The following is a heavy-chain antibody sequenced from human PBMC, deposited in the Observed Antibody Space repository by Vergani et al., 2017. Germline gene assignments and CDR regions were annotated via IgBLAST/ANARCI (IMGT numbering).Heavy chain of an antibody. CDR2: INAGNGNT. Sequence: QVQLVQSGAEVKKPGASVKVSCKASGYTFTSYAMHWVRQAPGQRLEWMGWINAGNGNTKYSQKFQGRVTITRDTSASTADMELSSLRSEDTAVYYCARDGRGSSGWYGNWFDPWGQGTLVTVSS. J-gene: IGHJ5*02. D-gene: IGHD6-19*01. CDR1: GYTFTSYA. CDR3: ARDGRGSSGWYGNWFDP. V-gene: IGHV1-3*01.